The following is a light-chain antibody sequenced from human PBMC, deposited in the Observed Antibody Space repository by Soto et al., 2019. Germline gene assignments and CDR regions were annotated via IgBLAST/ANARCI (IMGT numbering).Light chain of an antibody. CDR2: KGT. Sequence: QSVLGAPASVSGSPGQSITISCTGTSSDVGAYNSVSWYQQHPHRAPQVIIYKGTQRPSGVSDRFSGSTSGNAASLTISALPAFYDTDYLRCAAQPVSTYVFGTGT. J-gene: IGLJ1*01. V-gene: IGLV2-23*01. CDR1: SSDVGAYNS. CDR3: CAAQPVSTYV.